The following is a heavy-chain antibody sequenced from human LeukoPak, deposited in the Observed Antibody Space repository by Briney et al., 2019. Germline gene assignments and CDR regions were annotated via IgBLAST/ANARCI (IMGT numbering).Heavy chain of an antibody. CDR3: ARGHHDVLAASYKWTPDY. D-gene: IGHD3-9*01. V-gene: IGHV3-21*01. J-gene: IGHJ4*02. CDR2: ITSGGDYI. CDR1: GFTFNTFN. Sequence: GGSLRLSCAASGFTFNTFNMNWVRQAPGKGLEWVSSITSGGDYIYYADSVKGRFTTSRDNAKNSLSLQLNSLRVADTAVYYCARGHHDVLAASYKWTPDYWGQGTLVTVSS.